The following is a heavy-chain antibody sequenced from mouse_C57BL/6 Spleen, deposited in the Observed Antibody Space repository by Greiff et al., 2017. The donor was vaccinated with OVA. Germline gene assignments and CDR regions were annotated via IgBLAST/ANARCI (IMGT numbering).Heavy chain of an antibody. J-gene: IGHJ4*01. CDR2: IYPGSGST. CDR3: ARYDGYYWSYYAMDY. V-gene: IGHV1-55*01. D-gene: IGHD2-3*01. CDR1: GYTFTSYW. Sequence: VKLQQPGAELVKPGASVKMSCKASGYTFTSYWITWVKQRPGQGLEWIGDIYPGSGSTNYNEKFKSKATLTVDTSSSTAYMQLSSLTSEDSAVYYCARYDGYYWSYYAMDYWGQGTSVTVSS.